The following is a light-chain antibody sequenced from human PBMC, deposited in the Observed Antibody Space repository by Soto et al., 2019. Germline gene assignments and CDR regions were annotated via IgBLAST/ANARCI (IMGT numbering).Light chain of an antibody. CDR2: EVS. Sequence: QSALTQPASVSGSPGQSIAISCTGTSSDVGGYNYVSWYQQHPGKAPKLLISEVSNRPSGVSNRFSGSKSGNTASLTISGLQAEDEADYYCSSYRTGGPFVFGTGTRSPS. J-gene: IGLJ1*01. V-gene: IGLV2-14*01. CDR1: SSDVGGYNY. CDR3: SSYRTGGPFV.